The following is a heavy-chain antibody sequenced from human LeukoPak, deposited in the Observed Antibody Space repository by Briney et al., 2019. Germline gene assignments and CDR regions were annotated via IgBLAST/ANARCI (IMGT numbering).Heavy chain of an antibody. D-gene: IGHD6-13*01. CDR3: ARDRAAAE. V-gene: IGHV4-4*07. Sequence: SETLSLTCTVSGGSIGDDYFTWIRQPAGKGLEWIGRIHSGGTTNYNPSLMSRVTLSIDTSKKQISLRLTSMTAADTALYYCARDRAAAEWGQGTLVTVSS. CDR1: GGSIGDDY. J-gene: IGHJ4*02. CDR2: IHSGGTT.